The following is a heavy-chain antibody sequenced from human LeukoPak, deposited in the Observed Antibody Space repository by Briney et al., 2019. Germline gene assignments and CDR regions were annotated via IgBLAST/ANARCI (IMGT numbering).Heavy chain of an antibody. CDR2: FDPEDGET. Sequence: ASVKVSCKVSGYTLTELSMHWVGQAPGKGLEWMGGFDPEDGETIHAQKFQGRATMTEDTSTDTAYMELSSLRSEDTAVYYCATPPPDSSGFSVGHAFDIWGQGTMVTVSS. CDR1: GYTLTELS. CDR3: ATPPPDSSGFSVGHAFDI. D-gene: IGHD6-19*01. J-gene: IGHJ3*02. V-gene: IGHV1-24*01.